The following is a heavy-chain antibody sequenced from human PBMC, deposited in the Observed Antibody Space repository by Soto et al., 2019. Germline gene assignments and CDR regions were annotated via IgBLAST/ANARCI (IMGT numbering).Heavy chain of an antibody. CDR3: ASGGDYGGGYFQH. V-gene: IGHV3-33*01. J-gene: IGHJ1*01. CDR2: IWYDGSNK. D-gene: IGHD4-17*01. CDR1: GFTFSSYG. Sequence: QVQLVESGGGVVQPGRSLRLSCAASGFTFSSYGMHWVRQAPGKGLEWVAVIWYDGSNKYYADSVKGRFTISRDNSKNTLYLQMNSLRAEDTAVYYCASGGDYGGGYFQHWGQGTLVTVSS.